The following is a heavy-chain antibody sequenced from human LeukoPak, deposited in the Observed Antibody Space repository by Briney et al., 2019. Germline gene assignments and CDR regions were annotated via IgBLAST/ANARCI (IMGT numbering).Heavy chain of an antibody. CDR2: IYYSGST. D-gene: IGHD3-10*01. Sequence: SETLSLTCTVSGGSISSYYWSWIRQPPGKGLEWIGYIYYSGSTNYNPSLKSRVTISVDTSKNQFSLKLSSVTAADTAVYYCARPDTMVRGVFPNAFDIWGQGTMVTVSS. V-gene: IGHV4-59*12. CDR3: ARPDTMVRGVFPNAFDI. J-gene: IGHJ3*02. CDR1: GGSISSYY.